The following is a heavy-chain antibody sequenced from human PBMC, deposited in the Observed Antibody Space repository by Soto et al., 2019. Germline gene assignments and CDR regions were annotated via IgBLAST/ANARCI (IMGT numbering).Heavy chain of an antibody. CDR3: ANRGGYDWEPFDY. Sequence: GGSLSLSCAASGFTFSSYAMSWVRQAPGKGLEWVSAISGSGGSTYYADSVKGRFTISRDNSKNTLYLQMNSLRAEDTAVYYCANRGGYDWEPFDYWGQGTLVTVSS. V-gene: IGHV3-23*01. CDR2: ISGSGGST. D-gene: IGHD5-12*01. CDR1: GFTFSSYA. J-gene: IGHJ4*02.